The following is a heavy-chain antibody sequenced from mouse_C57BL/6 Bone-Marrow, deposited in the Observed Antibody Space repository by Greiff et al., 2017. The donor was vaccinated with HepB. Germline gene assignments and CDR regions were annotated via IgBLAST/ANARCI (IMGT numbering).Heavy chain of an antibody. D-gene: IGHD1-1*01. V-gene: IGHV1-81*01. Sequence: VQLQQSGAELARPGASVKLSCKASGYTFTSYGISWVKQRTGQGLEWIGEIYPRSGNTYYNEKFKGKATLTADKSSSTAYMELRSLPSEDSAVYFCARRRATTVVAGYGGQGAALAVSA. J-gene: IGHJ2*01. CDR3: ARRRATTVVAGY. CDR1: GYTFTSYG. CDR2: IYPRSGNT.